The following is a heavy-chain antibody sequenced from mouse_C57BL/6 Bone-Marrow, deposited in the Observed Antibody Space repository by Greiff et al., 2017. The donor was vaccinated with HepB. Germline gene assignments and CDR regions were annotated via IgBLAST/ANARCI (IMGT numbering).Heavy chain of an antibody. CDR3: VRHLYGSSSFAY. Sequence: EVMLVESGGGLVQPKGSLKLSCAASGFSFNTYAMNWVRQAPGKGLEWVARIRSKSNNYATYYADSVKDRFTISRDDSESMLYLQMNNLKTEDTAIYYCVRHLYGSSSFAYWGQGTLVTVSA. V-gene: IGHV10-1*01. J-gene: IGHJ3*01. D-gene: IGHD1-1*01. CDR2: IRSKSNNYAT. CDR1: GFSFNTYA.